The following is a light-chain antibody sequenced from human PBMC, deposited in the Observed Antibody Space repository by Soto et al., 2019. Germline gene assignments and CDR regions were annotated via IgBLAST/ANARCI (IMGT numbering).Light chain of an antibody. CDR1: ETGNNNF. CDR2: GPS. Sequence: ETVQTQSPGTLYLSPGERATLSCRANETGNNNFLAWYGQKPGQAPRLLIHGPSRRASGIPDRFSGSGSGTDFTLTISRLEPEDFAVYYCQQYGNFPYSFGPGTKVQIK. J-gene: IGKJ2*01. CDR3: QQYGNFPYS. V-gene: IGKV3-20*01.